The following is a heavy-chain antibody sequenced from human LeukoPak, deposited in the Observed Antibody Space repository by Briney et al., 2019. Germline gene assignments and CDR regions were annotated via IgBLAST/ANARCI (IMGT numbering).Heavy chain of an antibody. Sequence: ASVKVSCKASGYTFTSYYMHWVRQAPGQGLEWMGIINPSGGSTSYAQKFQGRVTTTRDTSTSTVYMELSSLRSEDTAVYYCARGPLEDYVWGSYLGGAFDIWGQGTMVTVSS. J-gene: IGHJ3*02. CDR1: GYTFTSYY. CDR2: INPSGGST. D-gene: IGHD3-16*02. V-gene: IGHV1-46*01. CDR3: ARGPLEDYVWGSYLGGAFDI.